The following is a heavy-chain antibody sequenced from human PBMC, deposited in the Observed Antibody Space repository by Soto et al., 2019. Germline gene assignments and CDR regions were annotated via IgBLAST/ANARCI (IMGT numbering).Heavy chain of an antibody. Sequence: QVQLVESGGGVVQPGRSLRLSCAASGFTFSSYGMHWVRQAPGKGLEWVAVIWYDGSNKYYADSVKGRFTISRDNSKNTLYLQMNSLRAEDTAVYYCAREGLNGSGSYYNDLGEDWFDPWGQGTLVTVSS. J-gene: IGHJ5*02. CDR3: AREGLNGSGSYYNDLGEDWFDP. CDR2: IWYDGSNK. D-gene: IGHD3-10*01. V-gene: IGHV3-33*01. CDR1: GFTFSSYG.